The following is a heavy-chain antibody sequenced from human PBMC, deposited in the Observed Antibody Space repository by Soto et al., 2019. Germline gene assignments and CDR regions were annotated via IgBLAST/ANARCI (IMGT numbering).Heavy chain of an antibody. CDR1: GYTFIDYY. CDR2: INPNSGGT. Sequence: ASVKVSCKTSGYTFIDYYVHWIRQAPGQGLEWMGWINPNSGGTNYAQKFQGRVTMTRDTSISTAYMELSRLRSDDTAVYYCARDNYDSSGHTRPLDYWGQGTLVTVSS. V-gene: IGHV1-2*02. J-gene: IGHJ4*02. D-gene: IGHD3-22*01. CDR3: ARDNYDSSGHTRPLDY.